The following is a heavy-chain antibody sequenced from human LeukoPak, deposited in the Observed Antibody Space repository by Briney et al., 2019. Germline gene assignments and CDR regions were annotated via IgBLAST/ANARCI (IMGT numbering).Heavy chain of an antibody. CDR1: GVSISSSNSY. Sequence: SETLSLTCTVSGVSISSSNSYWGWIRQPPGKGLEWIGSVYYTGNTYYNASLKSRVTIVIDTSKNQISLGLTSVTATDTAMYYCARQTGSGLFTLPGGQGTLVTVSS. J-gene: IGHJ4*02. CDR2: VYYTGNT. CDR3: ARQTGSGLFTLP. V-gene: IGHV4-39*01. D-gene: IGHD3/OR15-3a*01.